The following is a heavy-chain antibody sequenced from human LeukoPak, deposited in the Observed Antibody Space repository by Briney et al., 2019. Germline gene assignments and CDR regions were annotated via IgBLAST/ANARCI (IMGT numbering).Heavy chain of an antibody. V-gene: IGHV4-30-2*01. Sequence: PSQTLSLTCAVSGGSISSGDYSWSWIRQPPGKGLEWIGYIYHSGSTYYNPSLKSRVTISVDRSKNQFSLKLSSVTAADTAVYYCARVKYDILTGYDWFDPWGQGTLVTVSS. J-gene: IGHJ5*02. CDR3: ARVKYDILTGYDWFDP. CDR2: IYHSGST. D-gene: IGHD3-9*01. CDR1: GGSISSGDYS.